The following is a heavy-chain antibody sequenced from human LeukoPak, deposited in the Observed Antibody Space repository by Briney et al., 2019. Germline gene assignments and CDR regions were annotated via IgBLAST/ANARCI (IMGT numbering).Heavy chain of an antibody. J-gene: IGHJ4*02. V-gene: IGHV4-59*01. CDR3: ARAVITFGAAVAKGFDC. Sequence: PSETLSLTCTVSGGSISSYYWSWIRQPPGKGLEWIGCIQYSGSTYYNPSLKSRATISVDTSKNLFSLRLNSVTDADTAVYYCARAVITFGAAVAKGFDCWGQGTLVTVSS. D-gene: IGHD3-16*01. CDR2: IQYSGST. CDR1: GGSISSYY.